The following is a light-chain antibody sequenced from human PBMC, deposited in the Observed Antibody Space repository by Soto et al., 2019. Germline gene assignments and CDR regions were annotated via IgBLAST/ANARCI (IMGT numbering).Light chain of an antibody. CDR1: QSVSSSY. V-gene: IGKV3-20*01. Sequence: EIVLTQSPGTLSLSPGERATLSCRASQSVSSSYFAWYQQKPGRAPRLLIYGASSRATGIPDRFGGSGSGTDFTLTISRLEPEDFAVYYCQHYGSSPIAFGGGTKVEIK. J-gene: IGKJ4*01. CDR2: GAS. CDR3: QHYGSSPIA.